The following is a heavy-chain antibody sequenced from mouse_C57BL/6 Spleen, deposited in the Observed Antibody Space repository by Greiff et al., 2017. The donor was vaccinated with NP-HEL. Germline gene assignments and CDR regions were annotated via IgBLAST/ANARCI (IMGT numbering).Heavy chain of an antibody. D-gene: IGHD1-1*01. J-gene: IGHJ3*01. CDR3: ARPGSSYEAWFAY. V-gene: IGHV3-6*01. CDR1: GYSITSGYY. Sequence: EVKLQESGPGLVKPSQSLSLTCSVTGYSITSGYYWNWIRQFPGNKLEWMGYISYDGSNNYNPSLKNRISITRDTSKNQFFLKLNSVTTEDTATYYCARPGSSYEAWFAYWGQGTLVTVSA. CDR2: ISYDGSN.